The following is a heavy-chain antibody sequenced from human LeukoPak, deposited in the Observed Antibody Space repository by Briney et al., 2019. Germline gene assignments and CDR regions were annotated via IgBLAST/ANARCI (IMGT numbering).Heavy chain of an antibody. J-gene: IGHJ3*01. D-gene: IGHD5-18*01. CDR2: IYSGDNT. CDR1: GFSVSTNY. Sequence: GGSLRLSCAASGFSVSTNYMSWVRQAPGKGLEWVSVIYSGDNTYYADSVRGRFSISRYKSKNTLYLQLRSLRADDTALYLCSREGGGYTYGYTDAFDLWGQGTMVTVSS. V-gene: IGHV3-53*01. CDR3: SREGGGYTYGYTDAFDL.